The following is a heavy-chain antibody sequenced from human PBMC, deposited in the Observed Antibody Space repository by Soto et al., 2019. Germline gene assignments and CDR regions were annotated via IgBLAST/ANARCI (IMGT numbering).Heavy chain of an antibody. V-gene: IGHV4-30-2*01. CDR3: ASGLVTTLHY. CDR2: IYHSAST. Sequence: PSETLSLTSSVSGGNISSRSNSWGWIRQPPGKGLEWIGYIYHSASTYYNPSLKSRVTISVDRPNNQFSLKLSSVTAADTAVYYCASGLVTTLHYWGQGTLVTVSS. CDR1: GGNISSRSNS. J-gene: IGHJ4*02. D-gene: IGHD4-17*01.